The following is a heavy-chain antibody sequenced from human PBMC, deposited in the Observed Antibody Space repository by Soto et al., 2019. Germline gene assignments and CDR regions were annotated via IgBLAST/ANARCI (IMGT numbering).Heavy chain of an antibody. CDR1: GFTFSSYA. D-gene: IGHD6-13*01. CDR2: ISYDGSNK. J-gene: IGHJ6*02. Sequence: LRLSCAASGFTFSSYAMHWVRQAPGKGLEWVAVISYDGSNKYYADSVKGRFTISRDNSKNTLYLQMNSLRAEDTAVYYCARDSLSTSGYSSSSRSYYYYGMDVWGQGTTVTVSS. V-gene: IGHV3-30-3*01. CDR3: ARDSLSTSGYSSSSRSYYYYGMDV.